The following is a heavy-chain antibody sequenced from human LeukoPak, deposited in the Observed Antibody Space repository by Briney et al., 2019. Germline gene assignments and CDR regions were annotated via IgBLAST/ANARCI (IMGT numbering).Heavy chain of an antibody. CDR2: ISSSGSTI. CDR1: GFTFSDYY. CDR3: ASPNYYGSGSFDY. D-gene: IGHD3-10*01. Sequence: PGGSLRLSCAASGFTFSDYYMSWIRQAPGKGLEWVSYISSSGSTIYYADSVKGRFTISRDNAKNSLYLQMNSLRAEDTAVYYCASPNYYGSGSFDYWGQGTLVTVSS. J-gene: IGHJ4*02. V-gene: IGHV3-11*01.